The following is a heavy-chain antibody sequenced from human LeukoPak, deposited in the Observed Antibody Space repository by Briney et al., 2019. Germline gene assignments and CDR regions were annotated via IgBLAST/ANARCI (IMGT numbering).Heavy chain of an antibody. CDR1: GFIFSSCA. CDR3: AKDLVTARGGYYFDY. CDR2: ISGSGGST. D-gene: IGHD1-26*01. J-gene: IGHJ4*02. Sequence: PGGSLRLSCAASGFIFSSCAMTWVRQTPGKGLEWVSAISGSGGSTYYADSVTGRFTISRDNSKNTLYLQMNSLRAEDTAVYYCAKDLVTARGGYYFDYWGQGTLVTVST. V-gene: IGHV3-23*01.